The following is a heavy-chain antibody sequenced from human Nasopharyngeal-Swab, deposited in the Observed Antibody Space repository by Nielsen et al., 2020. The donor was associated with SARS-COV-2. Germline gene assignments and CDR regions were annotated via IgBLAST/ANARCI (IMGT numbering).Heavy chain of an antibody. CDR1: GGSFSGYY. V-gene: IGHV4-34*01. D-gene: IGHD4-23*01. J-gene: IGHJ6*02. Sequence: SETLSLTCAVYGGSFSGYYWSWIRQPPGKGLEWIGEINHSGSTNYNPSLKSRVTISVDTSKNQFSLKLSSVTAADTAVYYCARDYGGSHSLYYHYGMDVWGQGTTVTVPS. CDR2: INHSGST. CDR3: ARDYGGSHSLYYHYGMDV.